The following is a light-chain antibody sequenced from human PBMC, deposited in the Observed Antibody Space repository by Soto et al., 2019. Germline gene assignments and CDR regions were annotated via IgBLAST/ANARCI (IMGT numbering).Light chain of an antibody. CDR1: QSIRSY. V-gene: IGKV1-39*01. J-gene: IGKJ4*01. CDR2: AAS. CDR3: QQSYSTPLT. Sequence: DIQMTQSPSSLSASVGDRVTITCRASQSIRSYLNWYPQKQGKAPKLXIYAASSLQSGVPSRFSGSGSGTDCTLTISSLQPEDFATYYCQQSYSTPLTFGGGTKVDIK.